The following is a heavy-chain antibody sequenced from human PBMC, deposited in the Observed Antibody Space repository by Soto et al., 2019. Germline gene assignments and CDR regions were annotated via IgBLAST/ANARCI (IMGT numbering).Heavy chain of an antibody. CDR1: GGSISSYY. V-gene: IGHV4-59*01. CDR3: ARLDDAYYYYYMDV. Sequence: SETLSLTCTVSGGSISSYYWSWIRQPPGKGLEWIGYIYYSGSTNYNPSLKSRVTISVDTSKNQFSLKLSSVTAADTAVYYCARLDDAYYYYYMDVWGKGTTVTVSS. D-gene: IGHD3-3*01. J-gene: IGHJ6*03. CDR2: IYYSGST.